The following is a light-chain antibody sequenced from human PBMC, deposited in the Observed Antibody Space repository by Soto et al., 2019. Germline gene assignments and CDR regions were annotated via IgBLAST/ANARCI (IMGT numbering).Light chain of an antibody. CDR2: DAS. CDR1: QTISTW. V-gene: IGKV1-5*01. Sequence: VQVTQSPPPLSASLRDRVHLPGRASQTISTWMAWYQQKPGKAPKLLVYDASTLQSGVASRFSGSGSGTEFTLIISGLQPDDSATYYCQQYTNTNNPWMFGQGTKVDIK. CDR3: QQYTNTNNPWM. J-gene: IGKJ1*01.